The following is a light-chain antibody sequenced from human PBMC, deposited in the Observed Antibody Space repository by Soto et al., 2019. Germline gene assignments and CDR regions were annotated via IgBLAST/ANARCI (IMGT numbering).Light chain of an antibody. Sequence: EIVLTQSPGTLSLSPGERATLSCRASQSVSNNYLAWYQQKPGQAPRLLIYGASSRATGIPDRFSGSGSGTDFTLTISRLEPEDFAVYYCQQYNNWPSITFGQGTRLEIK. V-gene: IGKV3-20*01. CDR1: QSVSNNY. CDR2: GAS. CDR3: QQYNNWPSIT. J-gene: IGKJ5*01.